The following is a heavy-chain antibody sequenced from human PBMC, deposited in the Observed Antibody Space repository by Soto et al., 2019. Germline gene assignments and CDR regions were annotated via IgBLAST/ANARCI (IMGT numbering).Heavy chain of an antibody. CDR1: GFTFSSYG. Sequence: PGGSLRLSCAASGFTFSSYGMHWVRQAPGKGLEWVAVISYDGSNKYYADSVKGRFTISRDNSKNTLYLQMNSLRAEDTAVYYCAKGGYCSSTSGYYRYYYYGMDVWGQRNTVIVP. D-gene: IGHD2-2*01. CDR2: ISYDGSNK. CDR3: AKGGYCSSTSGYYRYYYYGMDV. J-gene: IGHJ6*02. V-gene: IGHV3-30*18.